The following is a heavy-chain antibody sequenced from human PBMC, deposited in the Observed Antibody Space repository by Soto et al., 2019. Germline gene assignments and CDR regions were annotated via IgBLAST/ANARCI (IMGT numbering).Heavy chain of an antibody. V-gene: IGHV1-69*06. J-gene: IGHJ5*02. CDR3: ARRSLVTAAAGTGFDH. D-gene: IGHD6-13*01. CDR2: IIPIFGTA. Sequence: AVKVSCKASGGTFSSYAISWVRQAPGQGLEWMGGIIPIFGTANYAQKFQGRVTITADKSTSTAYMELSSLRSEDTAVYYCARRSLVTAAAGTGFDHWGQGTLVTVPS. CDR1: GGTFSSYA.